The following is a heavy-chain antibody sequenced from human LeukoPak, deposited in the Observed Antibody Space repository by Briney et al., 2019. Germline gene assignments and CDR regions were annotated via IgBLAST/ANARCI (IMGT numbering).Heavy chain of an antibody. CDR2: ISGSGGST. D-gene: IGHD2-8*01. J-gene: IGHJ3*02. V-gene: IGHV3-23*01. Sequence: GGSLRLSCAASGFTFSNYAMSWVRRAPGKGLEWVSLISGSGGSTYYADSVKGRFTIPRDNSKNTLYLQMNSLRAEDTALYYCAKPLIASRQDAFDIWGQGTMVTVSS. CDR3: AKPLIASRQDAFDI. CDR1: GFTFSNYA.